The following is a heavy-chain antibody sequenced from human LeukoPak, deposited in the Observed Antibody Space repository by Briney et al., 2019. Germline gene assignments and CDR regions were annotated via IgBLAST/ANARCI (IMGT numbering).Heavy chain of an antibody. CDR1: GYSISGGYY. J-gene: IGHJ3*01. D-gene: IGHD3-22*01. CDR2: IFHSGSI. CDR3: ARMVVSYYYDSSTYYPIAFDV. Sequence: SETLSLTCAVSGYSISGGYYWGWIRQSPGKGLEWIATIFHSGSIYYNPSLKSRVTLSVDTSKNQFSLKLNSVIAADTAVYYCARMVVSYYYDSSTYYPIAFDVWGQGTMVTVSS. V-gene: IGHV4-38-2*01.